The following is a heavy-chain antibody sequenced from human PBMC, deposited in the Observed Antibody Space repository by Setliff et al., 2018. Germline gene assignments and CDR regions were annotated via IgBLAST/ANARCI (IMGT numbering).Heavy chain of an antibody. CDR1: GGTFINYG. CDR2: IIPKFGAS. Sequence: SVKVSCKVSGGTFINYGINWVRQAPGQGLEWMGRIIPKFGASTYAQKFRGRVTITADTSASTTYMALSSLRSEDTAVYYCAKDNGGNPDCDYWGQGTLVTVSP. V-gene: IGHV1-69*06. D-gene: IGHD2-15*01. J-gene: IGHJ4*02. CDR3: AKDNGGNPDCDY.